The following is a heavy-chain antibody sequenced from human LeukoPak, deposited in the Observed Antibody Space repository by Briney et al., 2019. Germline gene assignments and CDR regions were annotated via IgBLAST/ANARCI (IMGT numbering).Heavy chain of an antibody. Sequence: PSETLSLTSAVYGGSFSDYYWSWIRQPPGKGLEWIGEINHSGSTNYNPSLKSRVTISVDTSKNQFSLKLSSVTAADTAVYYCARDTYYDFWSGFGGYNWFDPWGQGTLVTVSS. CDR2: INHSGST. CDR1: GGSFSDYY. D-gene: IGHD3-3*01. V-gene: IGHV4-34*01. CDR3: ARDTYYDFWSGFGGYNWFDP. J-gene: IGHJ5*02.